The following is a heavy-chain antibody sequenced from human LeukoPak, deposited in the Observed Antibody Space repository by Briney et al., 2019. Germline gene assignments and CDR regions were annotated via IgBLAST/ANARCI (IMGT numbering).Heavy chain of an antibody. D-gene: IGHD3-16*01. V-gene: IGHV3-23*01. CDR3: AKDGALYPFFFDF. CDR1: GFTVSSNY. CDR2: ISGSGGST. Sequence: GGSLRLSCAASGFTVSSNYMSWVRQAPGKGLEWVSAISGSGGSTYYADSVKGRFTISRDNSKNTLYLQMNSLRAEDTAVYYCAKDGALYPFFFDFWGRGILVTVSS. J-gene: IGHJ4*02.